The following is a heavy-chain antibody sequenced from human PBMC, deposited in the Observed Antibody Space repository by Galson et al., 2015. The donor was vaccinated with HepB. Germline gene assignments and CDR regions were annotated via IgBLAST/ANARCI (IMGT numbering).Heavy chain of an antibody. Sequence: SLRLSCAASGFTFSSYGMHWVRQAPGKGLEWVAVIWYDGSNKYYADSVKGRFTISRDNSKNTLYLQMNSLRAEDTAVYYCARDLATVIINYFDSWGQGTLVTVSS. CDR2: IWYDGSNK. V-gene: IGHV3-33*01. J-gene: IGHJ4*02. D-gene: IGHD2/OR15-2a*01. CDR3: ARDLATVIINYFDS. CDR1: GFTFSSYG.